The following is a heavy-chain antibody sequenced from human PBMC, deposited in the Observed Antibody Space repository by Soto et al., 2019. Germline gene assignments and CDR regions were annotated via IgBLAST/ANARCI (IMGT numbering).Heavy chain of an antibody. CDR2: IDGSGGST. J-gene: IGHJ4*02. D-gene: IGHD3-10*01. V-gene: IGHV3-23*01. CDR3: AKDPPQVKLWFHKTDY. Sequence: GGSLRLSCAASGFTFSSYGMSWVRQAPGKGLEWVSAIDGSGGSTYYAGSVKGRFTISRDNSKNTLYLQMNGLRAEDTAVYYCAKDPPQVKLWFHKTDYWGQGTLVTFSS. CDR1: GFTFSSYG.